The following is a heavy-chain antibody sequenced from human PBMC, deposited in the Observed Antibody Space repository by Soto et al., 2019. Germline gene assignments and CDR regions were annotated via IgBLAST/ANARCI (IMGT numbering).Heavy chain of an antibody. Sequence: DSVKVSCKASGYTYTSYGISWVLQAPGEGLEWMGWINAYHGNTNYTLERHGRVTMTTHTYTSTAYMELRSLRSDDTGVYYCPSSGWYRGIGAFDIWGQETLVTISS. CDR2: INAYHGNT. J-gene: IGHJ3*02. CDR3: PSSGWYRGIGAFDI. D-gene: IGHD6-19*01. V-gene: IGHV1-18*04. CDR1: GYTYTSYG.